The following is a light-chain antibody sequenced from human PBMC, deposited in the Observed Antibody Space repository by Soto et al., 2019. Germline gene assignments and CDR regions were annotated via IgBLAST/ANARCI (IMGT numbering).Light chain of an antibody. CDR1: QSVSSSY. V-gene: IGKV3-20*01. Sequence: EIVLTQSPGTLSLSPGERATLSCRASQSVSSSYLAWYQQKPGQAPRLLIDGASSRATGIPDRFSGSGSGTDFTLTISRLQPEDGAVYYCQQDCSSFPIFGGGTKVEIK. CDR2: GAS. CDR3: QQDCSSFPI. J-gene: IGKJ4*01.